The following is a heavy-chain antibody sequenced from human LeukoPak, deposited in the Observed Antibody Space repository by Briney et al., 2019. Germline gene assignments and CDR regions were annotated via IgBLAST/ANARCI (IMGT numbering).Heavy chain of an antibody. CDR3: AREGYCSSTSCSRQDYYYYGMDV. J-gene: IGHJ6*02. D-gene: IGHD2-2*01. V-gene: IGHV1-8*01. CDR1: GYTFTSYD. Sequence: GASVKVSCKASGYTFTSYDINWVREATGQGLGWMGWMNPNSGNTGYAQKFQGTVTMTRNTSISTAYMELSSLRSEDTAVYYCAREGYCSSTSCSRQDYYYYGMDVWGQGTTVTVSS. CDR2: MNPNSGNT.